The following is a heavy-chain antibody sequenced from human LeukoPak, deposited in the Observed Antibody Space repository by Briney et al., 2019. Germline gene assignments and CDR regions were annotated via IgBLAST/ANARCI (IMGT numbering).Heavy chain of an antibody. J-gene: IGHJ3*02. CDR3: ARGHPDGPRVVPAAIPAVGAFDI. V-gene: IGHV1-69*13. CDR2: IIPIFGTA. CDR1: GGSFSNYA. Sequence: ASVKVSCKASGGSFSNYAFSWVRQAPGQGLEWMGGIIPIFGTANYAQKFQGRVTITADESTSTAYMELSSLRSEDTAVYYCARGHPDGPRVVPAAIPAVGAFDIWGQGTMVTVSS. D-gene: IGHD2-2*02.